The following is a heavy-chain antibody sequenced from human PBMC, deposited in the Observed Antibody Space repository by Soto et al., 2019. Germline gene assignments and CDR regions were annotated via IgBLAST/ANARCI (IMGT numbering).Heavy chain of an antibody. V-gene: IGHV1-46*01. D-gene: IGHD3-22*01. CDR3: AREGSGSYLVL. Sequence: GASVKVSFKASGYSLTGYYIHWLRQAPGQGLEWMGRINPSDGTSAYTQQFQGRFFMTRDTSTSTVFMELNSLKSQDTALYFCAREGSGSYLVLWGQGTLVTVSS. J-gene: IGHJ4*02. CDR1: GYSLTGYY. CDR2: INPSDGTS.